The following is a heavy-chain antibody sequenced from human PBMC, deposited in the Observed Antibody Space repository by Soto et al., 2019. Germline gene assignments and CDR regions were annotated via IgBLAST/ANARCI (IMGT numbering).Heavy chain of an antibody. Sequence: GGSLRLSCAASGFTFSSYGMHWVRQAPGKGLEWVAVISYDGSNKYYADSVKGRFTISRDNSKNTLYLQMNSLRAEDTAVYYCAKISIAAAMDFDYWGQGTLVTVSS. D-gene: IGHD6-13*01. V-gene: IGHV3-30*18. J-gene: IGHJ4*02. CDR3: AKISIAAAMDFDY. CDR2: ISYDGSNK. CDR1: GFTFSSYG.